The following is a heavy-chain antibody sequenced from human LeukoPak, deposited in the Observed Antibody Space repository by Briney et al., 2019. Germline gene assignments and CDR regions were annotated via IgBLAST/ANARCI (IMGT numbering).Heavy chain of an antibody. V-gene: IGHV4-4*07. CDR2: IYTSGST. Sequence: SETLSLTCAVSGDSISSYYWSWIRQPAGKGLEWIGQIYTSGSTNYKPSLKSRVTMSVDMSKNQLSLELSSVTAADTAVYYCARESAKYSPFYYWGQGTLVTVSS. CDR3: ARESAKYSPFYY. CDR1: GDSISSYY. J-gene: IGHJ4*02. D-gene: IGHD4/OR15-4a*01.